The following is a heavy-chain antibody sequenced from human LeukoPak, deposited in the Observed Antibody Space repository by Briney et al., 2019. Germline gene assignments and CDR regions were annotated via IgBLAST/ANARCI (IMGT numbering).Heavy chain of an antibody. J-gene: IGHJ5*02. CDR2: IYTDGST. CDR1: GGPLYSYY. Sequence: SETLSLTCTVSGGPLYSYYSTFIRQPAPPGLHWIGRIYTDGSTNYNPSLKSRVTMSVDTSKKEFSLKLTSVTAADTAVYYCARGYYYGSGRPGDNWFDPWGQGTLVTVSS. CDR3: ARGYYYGSGRPGDNWFDP. V-gene: IGHV4-4*07. D-gene: IGHD3-10*01.